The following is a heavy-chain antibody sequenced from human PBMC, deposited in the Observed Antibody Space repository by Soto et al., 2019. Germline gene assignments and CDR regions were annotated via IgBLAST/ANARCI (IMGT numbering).Heavy chain of an antibody. V-gene: IGHV1-3*01. Sequence: QVQLVQSGAEVRPPGASVKVSCRTSGYTFSAYGVHWVRQAPGQGLEWMGWVNAANGATKFSQKLQGRVTITRDTSATTAYMELSRLTCEDSAVYFCASINNGTYTYDGFDMWGQGTTVTVAS. D-gene: IGHD1-1*01. CDR2: VNAANGAT. CDR1: GYTFSAYG. CDR3: ASINNGTYTYDGFDM. J-gene: IGHJ3*02.